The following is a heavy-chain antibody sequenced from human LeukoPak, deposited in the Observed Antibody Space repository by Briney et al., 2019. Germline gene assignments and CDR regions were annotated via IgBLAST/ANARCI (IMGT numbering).Heavy chain of an antibody. CDR1: GGTFSSYA. Sequence: GASVKVSCKAFGGTFSSYAISWVRQAPGQGLEWMGGIIPIFGTANYAQKFQGRVTITADESTSTAYMELSSLRSEDTAVYYCARAYCSSTSCYPGDAFDIWGQGTMVTVSS. V-gene: IGHV1-69*13. CDR3: ARAYCSSTSCYPGDAFDI. D-gene: IGHD2-2*01. J-gene: IGHJ3*02. CDR2: IIPIFGTA.